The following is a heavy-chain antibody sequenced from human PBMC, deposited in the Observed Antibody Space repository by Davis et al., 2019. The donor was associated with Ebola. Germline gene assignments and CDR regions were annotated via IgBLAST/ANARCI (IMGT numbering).Heavy chain of an antibody. Sequence: ASVKVSCKASGYTFTSYGISCVRQASGQGLEWMGWISAYNGNTNYAQKLQGRVTMTTDTSTSTAYMELSRLRSDDTAVYYCARESWNARVGWFDPWGQGTLVTVSS. CDR2: ISAYNGNT. V-gene: IGHV1-18*01. J-gene: IGHJ5*02. D-gene: IGHD1-1*01. CDR1: GYTFTSYG. CDR3: ARESWNARVGWFDP.